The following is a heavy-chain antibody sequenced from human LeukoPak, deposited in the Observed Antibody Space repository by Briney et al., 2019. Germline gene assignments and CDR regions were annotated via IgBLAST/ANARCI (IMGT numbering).Heavy chain of an antibody. CDR3: VKVRGSNWGYYFDH. J-gene: IGHJ4*02. Sequence: GGSLRLSCSASGFTFSNFAIHWVRQAPGKGLEYFSAISGKGDSTYYTDAVKGRFTISRDNSKNTVYLQMSSLRPEDTAVYYCVKVRGSNWGYYFDHWGQGTLVTVSS. CDR1: GFTFSNFA. CDR2: ISGKGDST. V-gene: IGHV3-64D*06. D-gene: IGHD6-13*01.